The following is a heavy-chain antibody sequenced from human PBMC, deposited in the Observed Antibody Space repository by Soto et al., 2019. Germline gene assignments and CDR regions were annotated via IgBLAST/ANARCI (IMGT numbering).Heavy chain of an antibody. Sequence: PGGSLRLSCAASGFICSSYDMSWVRQAPGKGLEWVSTILVGGSTHYEDSVKGRFTISRDRSKNTLYLQMDSLTAGDTAVYYCAKETATGGGAFDISGQGTMVNVSS. CDR1: GFICSSYD. CDR2: ILVGGST. D-gene: IGHD2-8*02. CDR3: AKETATGGGAFDI. J-gene: IGHJ3*02. V-gene: IGHV3-23*01.